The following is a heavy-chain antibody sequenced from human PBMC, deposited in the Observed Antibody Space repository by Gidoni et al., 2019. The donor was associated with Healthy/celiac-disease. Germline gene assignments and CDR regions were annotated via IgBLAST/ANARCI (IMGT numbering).Heavy chain of an antibody. Sequence: QVHLVQSGAGVKKPGPPVKFPARPSDSPSPGYYMHWVRQAPGQGLEWMGWINPNSGGTNYAQKFQGRVTMTRDTSISTAYMELSRLRSDDTAVYYCARALATGYSGYDRDYWGQGTLVTVSS. J-gene: IGHJ4*02. CDR2: INPNSGGT. CDR1: DSPSPGYY. D-gene: IGHD5-12*01. V-gene: IGHV1-2*02. CDR3: ARALATGYSGYDRDY.